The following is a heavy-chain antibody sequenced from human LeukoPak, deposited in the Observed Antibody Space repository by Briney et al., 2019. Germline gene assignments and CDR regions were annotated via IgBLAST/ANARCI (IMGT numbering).Heavy chain of an antibody. V-gene: IGHV1-18*01. Sequence: ASVKVSCNASGSTFTSYCISWVRQAPGEGLEWVGWNSAYTGNTNYAQKLQSRVTMTTHTSTSTAYMELRSLRSDDTTVYYCARGIQLRHIDYWGQGTLVTVSS. CDR1: GSTFTSYC. J-gene: IGHJ4*01. CDR3: ARGIQLRHIDY. CDR2: NSAYTGNT. D-gene: IGHD5-18*01.